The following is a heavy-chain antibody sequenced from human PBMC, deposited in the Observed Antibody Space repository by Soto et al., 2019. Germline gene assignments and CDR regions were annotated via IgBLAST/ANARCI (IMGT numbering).Heavy chain of an antibody. V-gene: IGHV1-69*13. J-gene: IGHJ6*02. D-gene: IGHD2-15*01. Sequence: SVKVSCKASGGTFSSYAISWVRQAPGQGLEWMGGIIPIFGTANYAQKFQGRVTITADESTSTAYMELSSLRSEDTAVYYCARAGLDNCSGGSCYHNRPAVPHYYYDGMDVWGQGTTVTGSS. CDR3: ARAGLDNCSGGSCYHNRPAVPHYYYDGMDV. CDR2: IIPIFGTA. CDR1: GGTFSSYA.